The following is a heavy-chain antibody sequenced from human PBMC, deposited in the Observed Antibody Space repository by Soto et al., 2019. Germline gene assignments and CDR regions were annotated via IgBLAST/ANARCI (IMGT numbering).Heavy chain of an antibody. CDR2: SSYDNGNT. CDR1: GYTFTSYV. J-gene: IGHJ4*02. V-gene: IGHV1-18*01. CDR3: AGDRHPELERPRSSFDY. D-gene: IGHD1-1*01. Sequence: QVQLVQSGAEVKKPGASVKVSCKASGYTFTSYVISWVRQAPGQVLDWRGWSSYDNGNTNYAEKLQGRVTLSPVTSTRRAYMALRSLRSDDTAVYYGAGDRHPELERPRSSFDYLGQGTLVTVSS.